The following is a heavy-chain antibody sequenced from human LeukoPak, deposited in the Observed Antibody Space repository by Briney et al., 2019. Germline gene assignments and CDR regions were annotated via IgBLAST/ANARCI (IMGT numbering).Heavy chain of an antibody. CDR3: AKFFRRVATLWEYYDC. V-gene: IGHV1-46*01. Sequence: GASVKVSCKASGYTFTSYYMHWARQAPGQGLEWMGIINPSGGSTSYAQKFQGRVTMTRDTSTSTVYMELSSLRSEDTAVYYCAKFFRRVATLWEYYDCWGQGTLVTVSS. D-gene: IGHD5-12*01. CDR2: INPSGGST. CDR1: GYTFTSYY. J-gene: IGHJ4*02.